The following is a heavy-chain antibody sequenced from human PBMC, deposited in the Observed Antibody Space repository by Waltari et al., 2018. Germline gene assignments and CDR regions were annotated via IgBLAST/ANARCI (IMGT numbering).Heavy chain of an antibody. CDR3: ARLYSGSYYVGWPLYY. D-gene: IGHD1-26*01. CDR2: IIPIFGTA. V-gene: IGHV1-69*01. Sequence: QVQLVQSGAEVKKPGSSVKVSCKASGGTFSSYAISWVRQAPGQGLEWMGGIIPIFGTANYAQKFQGGVTITADESTSTAYMELSSLRSEDTAVYYCARLYSGSYYVGWPLYYWGQGPLVTVSS. J-gene: IGHJ4*02. CDR1: GGTFSSYA.